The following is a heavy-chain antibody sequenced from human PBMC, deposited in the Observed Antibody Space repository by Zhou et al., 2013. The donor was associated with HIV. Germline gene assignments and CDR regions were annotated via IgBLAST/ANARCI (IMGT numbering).Heavy chain of an antibody. CDR3: AIKELEIVVFDP. V-gene: IGHV1-69*12. Sequence: QVQLVQSGAEVKKPGSSVKVSCKASGGTFSNYAFSWVRLAPGQGLEWLGDIVPIFNKPSYAQKFQGRVTITADEPTSTAYMEVSSLTSDDTAVYHCAIKELEIVVFDPWGQGPWSPSPQ. CDR1: GGTFSNYA. J-gene: IGHJ5*02. CDR2: IVPIFNKP. D-gene: IGHD1-1*01.